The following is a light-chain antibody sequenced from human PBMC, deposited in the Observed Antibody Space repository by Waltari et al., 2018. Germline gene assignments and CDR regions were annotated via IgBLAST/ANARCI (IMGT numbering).Light chain of an antibody. CDR1: SSDVGGYDY. J-gene: IGLJ3*02. CDR2: EVS. Sequence: QSALTQPPSASGSPGQSVTISCTGPSSDVGGYDYVSWYQQHPGKAPKLMIYEVSERPSGVPDRFSGSKSGNTASLTVSGLQTEDEADYYCFSYAGSNNWVFGGGTKLTVL. V-gene: IGLV2-8*01. CDR3: FSYAGSNNWV.